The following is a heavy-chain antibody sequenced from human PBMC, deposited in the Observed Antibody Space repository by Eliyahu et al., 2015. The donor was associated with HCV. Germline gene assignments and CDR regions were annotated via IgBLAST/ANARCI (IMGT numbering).Heavy chain of an antibody. CDR3: ARVGTTVGMRDAFDI. CDR2: INPNGGST. D-gene: IGHD4-23*01. V-gene: IGHV1-46*02. Sequence: QVQLAQSGAEVKKPGASVKISCKASGXTFNTYYXHWVRPAPGQGLEWMXIINPNGGSTTYAQKFKGRLTVTGDTSTTTVYMELSSLTSDDTAVYYCARVGTTVGMRDAFDIWGQGXMVTVSS. CDR1: GXTFNTYY. J-gene: IGHJ3*02.